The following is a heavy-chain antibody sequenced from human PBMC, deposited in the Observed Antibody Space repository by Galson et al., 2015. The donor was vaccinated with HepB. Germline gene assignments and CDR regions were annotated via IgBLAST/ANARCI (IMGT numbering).Heavy chain of an antibody. J-gene: IGHJ6*02. CDR2: IKSKTDGGTT. V-gene: IGHV3-15*01. Sequence: SLRLSCAASGFTFSNAWMSWVRQAPGKGLEWVGRIKSKTDGGTTDYAAPVKGRFTISRDNSKNMLYLQMNSLRAEDTAVYYCAKWRVSDYGMDVWGQGTTVTVSS. CDR1: GFTFSNAW. CDR3: AKWRVSDYGMDV. D-gene: IGHD6-13*01.